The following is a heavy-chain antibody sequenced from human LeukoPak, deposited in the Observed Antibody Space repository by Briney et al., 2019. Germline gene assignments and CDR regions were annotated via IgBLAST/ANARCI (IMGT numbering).Heavy chain of an antibody. V-gene: IGHV3-30-3*01. Sequence: QTGGSLRLSCAASGVTFSSYAMHWVRQAPGKVLEWVAVISYDGSNKYYADSVKGRFTISRDNSKNTLYLQMNSLRAEDTAVYYCAKDLGSSGWYIDYWGQGTLVTVSS. D-gene: IGHD6-19*01. CDR2: ISYDGSNK. J-gene: IGHJ4*02. CDR3: AKDLGSSGWYIDY. CDR1: GVTFSSYA.